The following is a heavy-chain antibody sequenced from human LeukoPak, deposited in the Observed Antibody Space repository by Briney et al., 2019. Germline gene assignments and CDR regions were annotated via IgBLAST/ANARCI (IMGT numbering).Heavy chain of an antibody. V-gene: IGHV4-59*01. CDR3: ARALPDSGYSSYFDY. Sequence: SETLSLTCTVSGGSISSCYWCWIRLPPRQGQGWVWYIYYSGSTNYNPSLKSRVTISVDTSKNQFSLKLSSVTAADTAVYYCARALPDSGYSSYFDYWGQGTLVTVSS. CDR2: IYYSGST. D-gene: IGHD6-13*01. CDR1: GGSISSCY. J-gene: IGHJ4*02.